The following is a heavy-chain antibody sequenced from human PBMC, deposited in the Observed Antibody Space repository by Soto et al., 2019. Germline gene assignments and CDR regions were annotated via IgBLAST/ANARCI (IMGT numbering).Heavy chain of an antibody. V-gene: IGHV1-8*01. J-gene: IGHJ4*02. CDR2: LNPNTGDS. CDR1: GYTFTSYD. Sequence: QMQLVQSGAEVRKPGASVKVSCEASGYTFTSYDIYWVRQATGQGLEWMGWLNPNTGDSGYAQKFQGRITVTSDTSINTVHMELSSLRSEDTAVFYCARRAETNGWNGFGADKYYFDFWGQGTLVTVSS. CDR3: ARRAETNGWNGFGADKYYFDF. D-gene: IGHD3-3*01.